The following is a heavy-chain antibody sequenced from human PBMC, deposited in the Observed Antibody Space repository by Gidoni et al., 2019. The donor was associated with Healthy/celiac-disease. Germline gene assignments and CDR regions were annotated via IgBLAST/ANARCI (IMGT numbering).Heavy chain of an antibody. Sequence: QVQLQESGPGLVKPSETLSLTCTVSGGSISSYYWSWLRPPAGKGLSWIGRIYTSGSTNYNPSLKSRVTMSVDTSKNQFSLKLSSVTAADTAVYYCARETAAGGRYFDYWGQGTLVTVSS. V-gene: IGHV4-4*07. J-gene: IGHJ4*02. CDR3: ARETAAGGRYFDY. CDR2: IYTSGST. D-gene: IGHD6-13*01. CDR1: GGSISSYY.